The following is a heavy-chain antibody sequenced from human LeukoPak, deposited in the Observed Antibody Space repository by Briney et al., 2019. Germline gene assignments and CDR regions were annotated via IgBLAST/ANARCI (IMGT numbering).Heavy chain of an antibody. J-gene: IGHJ5*02. Sequence: PSQTLSLTCAVSGGSISSGGYSWSWIRQPPGKGLEWIGYIYHSGSTYYNPSLKSRVTISVDRSKNQFSLKLSSVTAADTAVYYCASLLRLGELFPWGQGTLVTVSS. V-gene: IGHV4-30-2*01. D-gene: IGHD3-16*01. CDR3: ASLLRLGELFP. CDR2: IYHSGST. CDR1: GGSISSGGYS.